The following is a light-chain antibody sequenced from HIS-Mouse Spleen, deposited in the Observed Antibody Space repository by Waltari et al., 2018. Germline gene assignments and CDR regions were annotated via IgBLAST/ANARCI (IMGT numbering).Light chain of an antibody. Sequence: QSALTQPASVSGSPGQSITISCTGTSSDVGGYNYVSWYQQHPGKAPKLMIYEVSNRPSGVSHRFSGSKSGNTASLTISGLQAEDEADYYCSSYTSSSPYVVFGGGTKLTVL. CDR2: EVS. CDR1: SSDVGGYNY. J-gene: IGLJ2*01. V-gene: IGLV2-14*01. CDR3: SSYTSSSPYVV.